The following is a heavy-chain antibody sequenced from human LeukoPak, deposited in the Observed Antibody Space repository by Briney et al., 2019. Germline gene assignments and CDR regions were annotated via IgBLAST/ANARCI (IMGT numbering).Heavy chain of an antibody. Sequence: GGSLRLSCAASGFTFSSYEMNWVRQAPGKGLEWVSYISSSGSTIYYADSVKGRFTISRDNAKNSQYLQMNSLRAEDTAVYYCAELGITMIGGVWGKGTTVTISS. CDR1: GFTFSSYE. CDR3: AELGITMIGGV. J-gene: IGHJ6*04. D-gene: IGHD3-10*02. CDR2: ISSSGSTI. V-gene: IGHV3-48*03.